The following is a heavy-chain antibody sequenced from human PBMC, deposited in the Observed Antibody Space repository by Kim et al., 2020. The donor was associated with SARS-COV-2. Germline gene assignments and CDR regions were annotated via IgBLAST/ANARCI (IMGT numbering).Heavy chain of an antibody. CDR3: ARPLYGTEGGWFDP. CDR1: GGSISSYY. J-gene: IGHJ5*02. Sequence: SETLSLTCTVSGGSISSYYWSWIRQPPGKGLEWIGYIYYSGSTNYNPSLKSRVTISVDTSKNQFSLKLISVTAADTAVYYCARPLYGTEGGWFDPWGQGTLVTVSS. CDR2: IYYSGST. V-gene: IGHV4-59*08. D-gene: IGHD3-16*01.